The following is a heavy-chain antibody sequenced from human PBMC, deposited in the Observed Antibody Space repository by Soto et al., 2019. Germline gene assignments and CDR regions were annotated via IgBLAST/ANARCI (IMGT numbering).Heavy chain of an antibody. CDR3: ARRRGRCSDGVCYSWRFDP. Sequence: GESLKISCKGSVGTLSDQWIGWVRHTPDKGLEWIGFVFLGDSDARYSPAFQGQVAMSADRSGTYLQWSSLKASDTGIYYCARRRGRCSDGVCYSWRFDPWGQGTRVTVSS. J-gene: IGHJ5*02. V-gene: IGHV5-51*01. CDR2: VFLGDSDA. CDR1: VGTLSDQW. D-gene: IGHD2-8*01.